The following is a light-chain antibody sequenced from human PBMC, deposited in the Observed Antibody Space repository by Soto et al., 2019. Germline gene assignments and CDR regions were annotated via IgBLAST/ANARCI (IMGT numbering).Light chain of an antibody. J-gene: IGLJ2*01. CDR2: NTN. CDR1: SGSVSTSYY. CDR3: VLYRGSGMWL. Sequence: QTVVTQEPSFSVSPGGTVTLTCGLSSGSVSTSYYPSWYQQTPGQAPRTLIYNTNTRSSDVPDRFSGSILGNRAALTITGAQEHEECDYSCVLYRGSGMWLFGGGTKLTVL. V-gene: IGLV8-61*01.